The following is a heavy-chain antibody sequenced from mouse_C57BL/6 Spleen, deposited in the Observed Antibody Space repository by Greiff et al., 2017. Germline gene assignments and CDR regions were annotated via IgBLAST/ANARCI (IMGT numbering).Heavy chain of an antibody. J-gene: IGHJ4*01. D-gene: IGHD3-3*01. CDR3: TTLGQGYAMDD. V-gene: IGHV14-1*01. CDR2: IDPEDGDT. Sequence: VHVKQSGAELVRPGASVKLSCTASGFNIKDYYMHWVKQRPEQGLEWIGRIDPEDGDTAYAPKFQGKATMTADTSSNTAYLQLSSLTSEDTAVYYCTTLGQGYAMDDWGQGTSVTVAS. CDR1: GFNIKDYY.